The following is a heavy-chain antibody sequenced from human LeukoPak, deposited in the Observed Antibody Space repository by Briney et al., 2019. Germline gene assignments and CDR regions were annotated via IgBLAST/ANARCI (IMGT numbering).Heavy chain of an antibody. CDR1: GGSISSYY. J-gene: IGHJ3*02. CDR2: IYYNGST. CDR3: ARDSGDGYNDAFDI. D-gene: IGHD5-24*01. V-gene: IGHV4-59*01. Sequence: SETLSLTCTVSGGSISSYYWSWIRQPPGKGLEWIGYIYYNGSTNYSPSLKSRVTISVDTSKNQFSLKLSSVTAADTAVYYCARDSGDGYNDAFDIWGQGTMVTVSS.